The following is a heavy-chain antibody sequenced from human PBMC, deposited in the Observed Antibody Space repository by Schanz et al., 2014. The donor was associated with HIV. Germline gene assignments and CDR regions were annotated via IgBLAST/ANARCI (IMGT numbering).Heavy chain of an antibody. CDR2: ISYDGSNK. CDR1: RFIFSNYG. Sequence: QVQLVESGGGVVQPGRSLRLSCAASRFIFSNYGMHWVRQAPGKGLEWVAVISYDGSNKYYADSVKGRFTISRDNSKNTLYLQMNSLRAEDTAVYYCAKDYVMITFGGGGFDYWGQGALVTVSS. D-gene: IGHD3-16*01. V-gene: IGHV3-30*18. J-gene: IGHJ4*02. CDR3: AKDYVMITFGGGGFDY.